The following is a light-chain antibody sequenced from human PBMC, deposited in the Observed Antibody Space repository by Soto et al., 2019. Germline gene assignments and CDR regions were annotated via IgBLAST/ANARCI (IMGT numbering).Light chain of an antibody. CDR2: EAS. CDR3: QQYKNWPPPT. Sequence: EIGLAQSPATLSLSPGERATLSCRASQSVGNLFAWYQQKPDQAPRLLIFEASTRATGVPVRISGSGSGTDFTLTISSLEPEDFAVYYCQQYKNWPPPTFGGGTKVQIK. J-gene: IGKJ4*01. CDR1: QSVGNL. V-gene: IGKV3-11*01.